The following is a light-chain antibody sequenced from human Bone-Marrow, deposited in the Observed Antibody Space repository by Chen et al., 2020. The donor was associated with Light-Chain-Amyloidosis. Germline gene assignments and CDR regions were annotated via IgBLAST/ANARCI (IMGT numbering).Light chain of an antibody. CDR2: WAS. V-gene: IGKV4-1*01. Sequence: DIVMTQSPDSLAASLGERATINCKSSQSVLYSSNNKNYLAWYQQKPGQPPKLLIHWASTRESGVPDRFSGSGSGTDFTLTSSSLQAEDVAVYYCQQYYNALTFGPGTKVNI. CDR1: QSVLYSSNNKNY. CDR3: QQYYNALT. J-gene: IGKJ3*01.